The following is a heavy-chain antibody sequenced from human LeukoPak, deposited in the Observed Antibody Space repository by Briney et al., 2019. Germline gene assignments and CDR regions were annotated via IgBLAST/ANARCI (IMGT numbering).Heavy chain of an antibody. CDR3: AKDRFKSVAAEPDAFDI. CDR1: GFTFSSYA. Sequence: GGSLRLSCAASGFTFSSYAMSWVRQAPGKGLEWVSAISGSGGSTYYADSVKGRFTISRDNSKNTLYLQMNSLRAEDTAVYYCAKDRFKSVAAEPDAFDIWGQGTMVTVSS. J-gene: IGHJ3*02. CDR2: ISGSGGST. D-gene: IGHD6-13*01. V-gene: IGHV3-23*01.